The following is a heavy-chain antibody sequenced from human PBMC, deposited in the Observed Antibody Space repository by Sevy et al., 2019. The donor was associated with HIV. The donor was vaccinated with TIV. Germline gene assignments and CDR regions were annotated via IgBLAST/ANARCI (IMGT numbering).Heavy chain of an antibody. V-gene: IGHV3-13*01. CDR3: ARGGKEVFGSSGYYWIDY. Sequence: GGSLRLSCAASGFTFSSYDMHWVRQATGKGLEWVSAIGSAGDTYCPGSVKGRFTISRENAKNSLYLQMNSLRAGDTAVYDCARGGKEVFGSSGYYWIDYWGQGTLVTVSS. J-gene: IGHJ4*02. D-gene: IGHD3-22*01. CDR1: GFTFSSYD. CDR2: IGSAGDT.